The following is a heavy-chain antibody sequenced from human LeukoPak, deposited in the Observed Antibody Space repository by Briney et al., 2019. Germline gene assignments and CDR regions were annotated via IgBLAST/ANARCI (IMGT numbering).Heavy chain of an antibody. CDR1: GFTFSSYG. Sequence: GGSLRLSCAASGFTFSSYGMHWVRQAPGKGLEWVAFIRYDGSNKYYADSVKGRFTISRDNSKNTLYLQMNGLRGEDTAVYYCTKGGTAMVKNWFDPWGQGNLVTFSS. V-gene: IGHV3-30*02. CDR3: TKGGTAMVKNWFDP. CDR2: IRYDGSNK. J-gene: IGHJ5*02. D-gene: IGHD5-18*01.